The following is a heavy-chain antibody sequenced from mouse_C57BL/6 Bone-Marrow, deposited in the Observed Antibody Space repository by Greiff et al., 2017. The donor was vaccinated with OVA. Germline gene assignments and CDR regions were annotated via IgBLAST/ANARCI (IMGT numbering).Heavy chain of an antibody. Sequence: QVQLQQPGAELVKPGASVKLSCKASGYTFTSYWMHWVKQRPGQGLEWIGMIHPNSGSTNYNEKFKSKATLTVGKSSSTAYMQLSSLTSEDSAVYYCARRDYYAMDYWGQGTSVTVSS. CDR1: GYTFTSYW. CDR2: IHPNSGST. J-gene: IGHJ4*01. CDR3: ARRDYYAMDY. V-gene: IGHV1-64*01.